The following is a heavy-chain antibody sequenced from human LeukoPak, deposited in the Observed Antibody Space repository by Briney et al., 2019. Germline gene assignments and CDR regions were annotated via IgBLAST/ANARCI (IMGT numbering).Heavy chain of an antibody. CDR3: AVGAIFPYAEYFQH. J-gene: IGHJ1*01. V-gene: IGHV4-59*01. CDR2: LYYSGST. Sequence: SETLPLTCTVSGGSISSYYWSWIRQPPGKGLEWIGYLYYSGSTNYNPSLKSRVTISVDTSKNQFSLKLSSVTAADTAVYYCAVGAIFPYAEYFQHWGQGTLVTVSS. D-gene: IGHD1-26*01. CDR1: GGSISSYY.